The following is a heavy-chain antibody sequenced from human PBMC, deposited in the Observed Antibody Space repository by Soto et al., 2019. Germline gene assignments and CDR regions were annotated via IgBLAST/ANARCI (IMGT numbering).Heavy chain of an antibody. J-gene: IGHJ6*02. Sequence: QVQLVQSGAEVKKPGSSVKVSCKASGGTFSSNTISWVRQAPGQGLEWMGRIMFILGITNYAEKFKGRVTITADKSTNTVYMDLRSLRSEDTAVYYCARGAAGKTLFDSGMDVWGPGTTVTVSS. CDR1: GGTFSSNT. CDR2: IMFILGIT. D-gene: IGHD2-21*01. CDR3: ARGAAGKTLFDSGMDV. V-gene: IGHV1-69*02.